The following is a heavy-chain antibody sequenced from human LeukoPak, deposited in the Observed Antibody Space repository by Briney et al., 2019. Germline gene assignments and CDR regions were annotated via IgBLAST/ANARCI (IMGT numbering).Heavy chain of an antibody. Sequence: PGGSLRLSCLASGYTFSSYSINWVRQAPGKGLEWVSSISVRSNYIYYADSVRGRFRISRDDAWDSLYLQMNSLRAEDTAVYYCVRLRRNSDTSGFYYYYDFWGQGTLVTVSS. CDR2: ISVRSNYI. V-gene: IGHV3-21*01. CDR3: VRLRRNSDTSGFYYYYDF. CDR1: GYTFSSYS. J-gene: IGHJ4*02. D-gene: IGHD3-22*01.